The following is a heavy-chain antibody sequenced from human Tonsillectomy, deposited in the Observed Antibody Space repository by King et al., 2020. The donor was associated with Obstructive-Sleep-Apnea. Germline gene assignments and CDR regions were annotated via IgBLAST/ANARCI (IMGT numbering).Heavy chain of an antibody. Sequence: VQLVESGGGVVRPGRSLRLSCAASGFTFSNYPMHWVRQAPGKGLEWVALISSDGSNKYYADSVKGRFTISRDNSKATLFLQMNSLRTEDTAVHYCARDHAGFDYWGRGTLVTVSS. V-gene: IGHV3-30*04. CDR3: ARDHAGFDY. CDR1: GFTFSNYP. CDR2: ISSDGSNK. J-gene: IGHJ4*02.